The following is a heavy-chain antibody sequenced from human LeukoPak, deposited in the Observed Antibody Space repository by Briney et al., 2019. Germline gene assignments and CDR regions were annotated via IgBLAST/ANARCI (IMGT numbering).Heavy chain of an antibody. Sequence: GGSLRLSCAASGFTFDDYAMSWVRQAPGKGLEWVSGINWNGGSTGYADSVKGRFTISRDNAKNSLYLQVNSLRAEDTALYYCVRAYGDYFGYWGQGTLVTVSS. CDR1: GFTFDDYA. V-gene: IGHV3-20*04. D-gene: IGHD4-17*01. J-gene: IGHJ4*02. CDR2: INWNGGST. CDR3: VRAYGDYFGY.